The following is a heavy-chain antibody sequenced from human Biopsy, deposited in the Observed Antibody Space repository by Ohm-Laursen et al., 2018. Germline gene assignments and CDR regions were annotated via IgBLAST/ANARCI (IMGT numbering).Heavy chain of an antibody. J-gene: IGHJ4*02. D-gene: IGHD6-19*01. Sequence: TLSLTCTVSGDSLSSGPDNWSWIRQPPGQGLEYIGFIYSGGNTNYNPSLKNRVTMSVDTSKDQFYLKLYSVTAADTAAYYCARGRRTSGWPYFDNWGQGALVIVSP. CDR2: IYSGGNT. CDR3: ARGRRTSGWPYFDN. V-gene: IGHV4-61*01. CDR1: GDSLSSGPDN.